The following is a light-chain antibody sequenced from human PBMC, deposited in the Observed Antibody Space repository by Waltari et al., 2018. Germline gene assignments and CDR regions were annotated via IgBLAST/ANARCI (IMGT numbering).Light chain of an antibody. J-gene: IGKJ1*01. CDR2: SAS. CDR3: QGYNSGVH. CDR1: QNISSS. V-gene: IGKV1-27*01. Sequence: DIQMTQSPSSLSASIGDRVTISCRASQNISSSLAWYQQKPGKVPKVLIYSASTLQSGVPSRFSGSGSGTDFTLTISGLQPEDFASYFCQGYNSGVHFGQGTKVEIK.